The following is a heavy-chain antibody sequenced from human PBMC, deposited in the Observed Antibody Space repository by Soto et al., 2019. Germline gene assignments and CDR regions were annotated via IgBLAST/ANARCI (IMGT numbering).Heavy chain of an antibody. CDR2: IKQDGSEK. CDR1: GFTFSSYW. CDR3: ASRIAVAAVDAFDI. D-gene: IGHD6-19*01. J-gene: IGHJ3*02. Sequence: EVQLVESGGGLVQPGGSLRLSCAASGFTFSSYWMSWVRQAPGKGLEWVANIKQDGSEKYYVDSVKGRFTISRDNAKNSLYLQMNGLRAEDSAVYYCASRIAVAAVDAFDIWGQGTMVTVSS. V-gene: IGHV3-7*01.